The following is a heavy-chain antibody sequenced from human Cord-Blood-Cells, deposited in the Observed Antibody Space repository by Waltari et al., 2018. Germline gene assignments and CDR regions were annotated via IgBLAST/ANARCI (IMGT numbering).Heavy chain of an antibody. D-gene: IGHD3-22*01. CDR3: ARDRANYYDSSGYVGY. J-gene: IGHJ4*02. CDR2: IIPIFGTA. Sequence: QVQLVQSGAEVKKPGSSVKVSCKASGGTFSSYAITWVRRAPGQGLEWMGGIIPIFGTANYAQKFQGRVTITADKSTGTAYMELSSLRSEDTAVYYCARDRANYYDSSGYVGYWGQGTLVTVSS. CDR1: GGTFSSYA. V-gene: IGHV1-69*06.